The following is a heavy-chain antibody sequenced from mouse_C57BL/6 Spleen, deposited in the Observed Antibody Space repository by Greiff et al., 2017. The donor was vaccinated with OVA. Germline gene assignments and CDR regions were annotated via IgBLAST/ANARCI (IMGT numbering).Heavy chain of an antibody. CDR2: IDPSDGYT. Sequence: QVQLQQPGAELVKPGASVKLSCKASGYTFTSYWMQWVKQRPGQGLEWIGEIDPSDGYTNSTQKFKGKATLTVDTSSSTAYMQLSSLTSEDSAVYYCAREDYYGSRWFADWGKGTLVTVSA. CDR3: AREDYYGSRWFAD. CDR1: GYTFTSYW. D-gene: IGHD1-1*01. V-gene: IGHV1-50*01. J-gene: IGHJ3*01.